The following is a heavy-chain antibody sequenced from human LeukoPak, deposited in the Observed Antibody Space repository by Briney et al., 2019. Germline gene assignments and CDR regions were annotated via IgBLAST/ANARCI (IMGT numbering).Heavy chain of an antibody. CDR1: GGSISSYY. V-gene: IGHV4-59*01. CDR2: IYDSGST. J-gene: IGHJ4*02. D-gene: IGHD3-22*01. CDR3: ARYDSRGDYYFDY. Sequence: PSETLSLTCTVSGGSISSYYWSWLRQTPGQGQEYIGYIYDSGSTNYNPSLKSRVTISVDTSKNQFSLQLSSVTAADTAVYYCARYDSRGDYYFDYWGQGTLVTVSS.